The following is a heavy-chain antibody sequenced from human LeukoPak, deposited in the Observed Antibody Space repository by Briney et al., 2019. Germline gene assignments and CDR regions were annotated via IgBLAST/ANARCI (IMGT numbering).Heavy chain of an antibody. V-gene: IGHV4-39*01. J-gene: IGHJ4*02. CDR1: GGSISSSSYY. Sequence: SETLSLTCTVSGGSISSSSYYWGWIRQPPGKGLEWIGSIYYSGSTYYNPSLKSRVTISVDTSKNQFSLKLSSVTAADTAVYYCARPTVTEEQFDYWGQGTLVTVSS. CDR2: IYYSGST. D-gene: IGHD1/OR15-1a*01. CDR3: ARPTVTEEQFDY.